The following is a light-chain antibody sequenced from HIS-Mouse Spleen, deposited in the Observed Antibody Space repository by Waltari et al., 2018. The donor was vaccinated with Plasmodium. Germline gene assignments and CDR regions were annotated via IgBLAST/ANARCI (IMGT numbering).Light chain of an antibody. J-gene: IGKJ3*01. CDR3: QQYNNWSFT. V-gene: IGKV3-15*01. CDR2: GAS. Sequence: MVMPKSPATLSLSPGKIATPSCRASQSVSSNLAWYQQKPGQAPRLLIYGASTRATGIPARFSGSGSGTEFTLTISSLQSEDFAVYYCQQYNNWSFTFGPGTKVDIK. CDR1: QSVSSN.